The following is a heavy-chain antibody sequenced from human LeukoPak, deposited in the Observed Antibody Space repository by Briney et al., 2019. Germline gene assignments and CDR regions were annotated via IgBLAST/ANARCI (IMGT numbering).Heavy chain of an antibody. D-gene: IGHD3-22*01. J-gene: IGHJ6*02. CDR1: GGSFSGYY. CDR2: INHSGST. V-gene: IGHV4-34*01. CDR3: ARGLPTYYYDSSGYYYYYYGMDV. Sequence: ASETLSLTCAVYGGSFSGYYWSWIRQPPGKGLEWIGEINHSGSTNYNPSLKSRVTISVDTSKNQFSLKLSSVTAADTAVYYCARGLPTYYYDSSGYYYYYYGMDVWGQGTTVTVSS.